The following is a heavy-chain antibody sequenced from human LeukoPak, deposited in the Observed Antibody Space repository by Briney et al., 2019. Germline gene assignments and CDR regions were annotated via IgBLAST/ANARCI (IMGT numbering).Heavy chain of an antibody. V-gene: IGHV3-23*01. J-gene: IGHJ6*02. CDR3: AKNYESGRRVPYGMEV. CDR2: IGSGSGGTT. CDR1: GFTCSSYA. Sequence: GGSLRLSCAASGFTCSSYAMRWVRQAPGKGLEWVSAIGSGSGGTTIYADSVKGRFTISRDNSKNTLYLQMSSMRGEDTAVYYCAKNYESGRRVPYGMEVEGQGNAVTVSS. D-gene: IGHD3-10*01.